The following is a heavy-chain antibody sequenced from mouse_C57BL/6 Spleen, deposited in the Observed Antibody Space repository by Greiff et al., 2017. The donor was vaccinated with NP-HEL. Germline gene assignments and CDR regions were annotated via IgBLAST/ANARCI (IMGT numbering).Heavy chain of an antibody. J-gene: IGHJ2*01. CDR1: GYTFTDYN. V-gene: IGHV1-18*01. D-gene: IGHD4-1*01. Sequence: EVQLQESGPELVKPGVSVKIPCKASGYTFTDYNMDWVKQSHGKSLEWIGDINPNNGGTIYNQKFKGKATLTVDKSSSTAYMELRSLTSEDTAVYYCARGGNWAYYFDYWGQGTTLTVSS. CDR2: INPNNGGT. CDR3: ARGGNWAYYFDY.